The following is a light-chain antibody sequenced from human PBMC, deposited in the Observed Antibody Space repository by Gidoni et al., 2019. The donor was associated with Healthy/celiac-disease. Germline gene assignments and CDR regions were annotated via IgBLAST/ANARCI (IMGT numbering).Light chain of an antibody. J-gene: IGLJ2*01. V-gene: IGLV1-44*01. CDR1: SANIGSNT. CDR2: SNN. Sequence: QSVLTQPPSAYGTPGQRVTISCYGSSANIGSNTVDWYQPLPGTAPQRLIYSNNQRPSGVPDRFSGSKSGTSASLAISGLQSEDDADYYCAAWDDSLNGPVFGGGTKLTVL. CDR3: AAWDDSLNGPV.